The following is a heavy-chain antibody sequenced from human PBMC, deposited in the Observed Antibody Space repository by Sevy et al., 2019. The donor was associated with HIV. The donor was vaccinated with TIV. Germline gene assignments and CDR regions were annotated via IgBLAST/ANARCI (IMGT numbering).Heavy chain of an antibody. CDR1: GYTFTSYD. D-gene: IGHD6-19*01. J-gene: IGHJ4*02. CDR2: MNPNSGNT. CDR3: ARAGSGWYDHYFDP. Sequence: ASVKVSCKASGYTFTSYDINWVRQATGQGREWMGWMNPNSGNTGYAQKVQGRVTMTRNTAINTAYMELSSLRSEDTAVYYCARAGSGWYDHYFDPWGQGTLVTVSS. V-gene: IGHV1-8*01.